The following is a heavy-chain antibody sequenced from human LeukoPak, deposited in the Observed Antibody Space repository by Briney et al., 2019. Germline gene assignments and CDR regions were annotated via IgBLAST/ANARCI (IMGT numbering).Heavy chain of an antibody. V-gene: IGHV3-48*01. J-gene: IGHJ6*02. D-gene: IGHD1-14*01. CDR2: IGATNRTI. CDR1: GFTFSLHP. CDR3: ARDSRTAYGMDV. Sequence: PGGSLRLSCAASGFTFSLHPVNWVRQAPGKGLEWVSYIGATNRTIYYADSVKGRFTISRDNAKNSLYLQMNSLRADDTAVYYCARDSRTAYGMDVWGQGTTVTVSS.